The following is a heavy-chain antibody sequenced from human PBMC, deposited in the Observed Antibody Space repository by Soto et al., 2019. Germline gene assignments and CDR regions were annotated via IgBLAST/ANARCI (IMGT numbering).Heavy chain of an antibody. CDR1: GGSISGEGYY. CDR3: ARAWTATAGWANWFDR. J-gene: IGHJ5*02. CDR2: IHYSGST. V-gene: IGHV4-31*03. D-gene: IGHD6-13*01. Sequence: QVQLQESGPGLVEPSQTLSLTCTVSGGSISGEGYYWSWIRQYSARGLEWIGYIHYSGSTYYNPSLKSRVIISVDTSKTQFFLNLSSVTAADTAVYYCARAWTATAGWANWFDRWGQGTLVTVSS.